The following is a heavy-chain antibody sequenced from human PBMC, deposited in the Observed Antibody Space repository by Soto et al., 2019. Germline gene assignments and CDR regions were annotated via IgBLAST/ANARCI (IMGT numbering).Heavy chain of an antibody. J-gene: IGHJ5*02. CDR2: IYYSGST. V-gene: IGHV4-39*01. Sequence: WETLSVTCTVSGGSISSSSYYWGWICQPPGKRLEWIGSIYYSGSTYYNPSLTSRVTISVDTSKNPFSLKLSSVTAADTAVYYCARSYYDILTGYPNWFDPWGQGTLVTVPQ. D-gene: IGHD3-9*01. CDR1: GGSISSSSYY. CDR3: ARSYYDILTGYPNWFDP.